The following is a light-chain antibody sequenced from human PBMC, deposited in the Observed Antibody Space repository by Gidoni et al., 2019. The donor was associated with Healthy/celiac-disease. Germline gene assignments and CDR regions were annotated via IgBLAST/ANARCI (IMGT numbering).Light chain of an antibody. J-gene: IGKJ2*01. CDR3: QQYNNWPPYT. CDR1: HSGSSN. Sequence: EIVMTQSPATLSVAPGERATLSCRASHSGSSNLAWYQQKPGQAPRLLIYGASTRATGIPARFSGSGSGTEFTLTISSLQSEDFAVYYCQQYNNWPPYTFGQGTKLEIK. CDR2: GAS. V-gene: IGKV3-15*01.